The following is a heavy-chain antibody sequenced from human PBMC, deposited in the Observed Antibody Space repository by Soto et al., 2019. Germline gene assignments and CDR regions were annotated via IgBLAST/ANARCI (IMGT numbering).Heavy chain of an antibody. CDR2: IYYSGST. Sequence: QLQLQESGPGLVKPSETLSLTCTVSGGSISSSNYYWGWIRQPPGKGLEWIGTIYYSGSTYYNPALKSRVTISVDTSKNQFAVMRISVTATDTAIYYCARRGSGRRYFDYWGQGTLVTVPS. CDR1: GGSISSSNYY. V-gene: IGHV4-39*01. CDR3: ARRGSGRRYFDY. J-gene: IGHJ4*02. D-gene: IGHD6-19*01.